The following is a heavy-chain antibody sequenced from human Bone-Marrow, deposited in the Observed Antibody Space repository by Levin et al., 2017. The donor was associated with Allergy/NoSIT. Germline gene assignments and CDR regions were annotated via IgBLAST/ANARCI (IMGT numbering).Heavy chain of an antibody. CDR1: GYTFASYW. V-gene: IGHV5-51*01. D-gene: IGHD3-16*01. Sequence: ASVKVSCKPSGYTFASYWLGWVRQMPGKGPEWIGIIYPGDSDTTYSPSVRGQVSVSADKSIDTAYLQWTSLKASDSAIYYCARHFGGHFDYWGQGTQVTVSS. CDR3: ARHFGGHFDY. J-gene: IGHJ4*02. CDR2: IYPGDSDT.